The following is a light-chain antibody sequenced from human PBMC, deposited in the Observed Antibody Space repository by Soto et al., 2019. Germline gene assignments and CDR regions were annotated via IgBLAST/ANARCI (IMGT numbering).Light chain of an antibody. Sequence: EIVMTQSPATLSVSPGERATLSCRASQSISSYLAWYQQKPGQAHRLLIYDASTRATGIPARFSGSGSGTAFTLTISSLQSEDFAIYYCQHYNNWPLAFGGGTKVEIK. CDR1: QSISSY. CDR3: QHYNNWPLA. J-gene: IGKJ4*01. CDR2: DAS. V-gene: IGKV3-15*01.